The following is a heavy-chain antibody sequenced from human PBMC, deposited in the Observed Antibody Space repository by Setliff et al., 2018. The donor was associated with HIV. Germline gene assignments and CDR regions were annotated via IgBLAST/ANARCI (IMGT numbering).Heavy chain of an antibody. CDR3: ARSFGNGNPRLGN. D-gene: IGHD2-8*01. V-gene: IGHV4-39*01. J-gene: IGHJ4*02. CDR1: GASITTDTYY. CDR2: IYHRGST. Sequence: SETLSLTCTVSGASITTDTYYWAWIRQPPGKGLEWIGSIYHRGSTHHTPSLKSRVTFSVDTSKNQFSLKLSSVTAANTAVYYCARSFGNGNPRLGNWGQGTLVTVSS.